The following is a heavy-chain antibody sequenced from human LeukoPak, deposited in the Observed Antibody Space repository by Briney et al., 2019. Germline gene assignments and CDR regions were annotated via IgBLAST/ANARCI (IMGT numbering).Heavy chain of an antibody. CDR3: ARRLVARFLFDP. CDR2: INYSGTT. D-gene: IGHD2-15*01. CDR1: GDSIASNY. J-gene: IGHJ5*02. V-gene: IGHV4-59*08. Sequence: PSETLSLTCTVSGDSIASNYWSWIRQPPGTGLEWIGYINYSGTTNYNPSLKSRVTISVDTSKGQFSLRLSSVTAADTAVYYCARRLVARFLFDPWGQGALVTVSS.